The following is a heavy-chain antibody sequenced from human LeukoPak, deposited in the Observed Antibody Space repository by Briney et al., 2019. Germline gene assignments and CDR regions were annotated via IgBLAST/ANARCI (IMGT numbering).Heavy chain of an antibody. CDR2: IGAYNGNT. Sequence: ASVKVSCKASSYIFINYGISWVRQAPGQGLEWMGWIGAYNGNTNYAQNLQGRVTMTTDTSTSTAYMELRSLRSDDTAMYYCARGNYDILTGPRRTDAFDIWGQGTMVTVSS. J-gene: IGHJ3*02. CDR1: SYIFINYG. D-gene: IGHD3-9*01. CDR3: ARGNYDILTGPRRTDAFDI. V-gene: IGHV1-18*01.